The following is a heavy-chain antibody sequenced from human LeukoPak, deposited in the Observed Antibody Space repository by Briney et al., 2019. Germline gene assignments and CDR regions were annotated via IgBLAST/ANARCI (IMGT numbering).Heavy chain of an antibody. J-gene: IGHJ4*02. CDR3: ARAQDLPTPPDY. CDR1: GFTFSSYA. Sequence: GGSLRLSCAVSGFTFSSYAMSWVRQAPGKGLEWVSAISGSGGSTYYADSVKGRFTISRDNSKNTLYLQMNSLRAEDTAVYYCARAQDLPTPPDYWGQGTLVTVSS. V-gene: IGHV3-23*01. CDR2: ISGSGGST.